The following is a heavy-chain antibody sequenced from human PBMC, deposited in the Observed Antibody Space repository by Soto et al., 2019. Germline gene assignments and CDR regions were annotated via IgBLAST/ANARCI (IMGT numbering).Heavy chain of an antibody. CDR1: GGSISSSSYY. CDR2: IYYSGST. CDR3: ARNFVVVPAAINWFDP. Sequence: SETLSLTCSVSGGSISSSSYYWGWIHQPTGRGLEWIGSIYYSGSTYYNPSLKSRVTISVDTSKNQFSLKLSSVTAADTAVYYCARNFVVVPAAINWFDPWGQGTLVTVSS. V-gene: IGHV4-39*01. J-gene: IGHJ5*02. D-gene: IGHD2-2*01.